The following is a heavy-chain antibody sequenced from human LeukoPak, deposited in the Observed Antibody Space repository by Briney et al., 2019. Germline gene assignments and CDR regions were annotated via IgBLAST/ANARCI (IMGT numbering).Heavy chain of an antibody. CDR2: IYYSGST. CDR3: ARETATVRTGYYYYYMDV. V-gene: IGHV4-31*03. Sequence: SETLSLTCTVSGGSISSGGYYWSWIRQHPGKGLEWIGYIYYSGSTYYNPSLKSRVTISVDTSKNQFSLKLSSVTAAGTAVYYCARETATVRTGYYYYYMDVWGKGTTVTVSS. D-gene: IGHD4-11*01. J-gene: IGHJ6*03. CDR1: GGSISSGGYY.